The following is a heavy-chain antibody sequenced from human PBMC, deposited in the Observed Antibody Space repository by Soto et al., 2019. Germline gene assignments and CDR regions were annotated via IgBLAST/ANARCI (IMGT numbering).Heavy chain of an antibody. Sequence: SSETLSLTCAVSGGSISSSNWWSWVRQPPGKGLEWIGEIYHSGSTNYNPSLKSRVTISVDKSKNQFSLKLSSVTAADTAVYYCEGGYSYGYDYYYYGMDVWGQGTTVTVSS. J-gene: IGHJ6*02. CDR1: GGSISSSNW. CDR2: IYHSGST. D-gene: IGHD5-18*01. V-gene: IGHV4-4*02. CDR3: EGGYSYGYDYYYYGMDV.